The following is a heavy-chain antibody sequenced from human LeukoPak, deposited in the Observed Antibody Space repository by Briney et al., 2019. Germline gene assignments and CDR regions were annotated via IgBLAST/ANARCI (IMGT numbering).Heavy chain of an antibody. J-gene: IGHJ4*02. CDR1: GFTASSNS. V-gene: IGHV3-53*01. D-gene: IGHD3-9*01. CDR3: ASHSNALTSYCFDY. CDR2: IRADGTT. Sequence: GGSLRLSCAVSGFTASSNSVSWVRQAPAKGLEWVSIIRADGTTYYGDSVEGRFTISRDNSKNTLYLQLNSLRDDDTAVYYCASHSNALTSYCFDYWGQGVLVTVSS.